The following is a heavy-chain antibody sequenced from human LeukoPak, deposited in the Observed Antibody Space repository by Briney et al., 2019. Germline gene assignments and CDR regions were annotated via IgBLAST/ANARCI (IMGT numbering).Heavy chain of an antibody. Sequence: GESLQISCKGSGSRFNSYWIGWVRPMPGKGLEWMRIIYPGDSDPRYSPSFQGQVTISADKSISTAYLQWSSLKASDTAMYYCARQYRSGYDFLIGYWGQGTLVTVSS. CDR3: ARQYRSGYDFLIGY. J-gene: IGHJ4*02. V-gene: IGHV5-51*01. D-gene: IGHD5-12*01. CDR2: IYPGDSDP. CDR1: GSRFNSYW.